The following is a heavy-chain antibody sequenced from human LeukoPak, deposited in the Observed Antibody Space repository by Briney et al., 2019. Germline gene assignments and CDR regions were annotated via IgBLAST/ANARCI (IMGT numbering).Heavy chain of an antibody. J-gene: IGHJ3*02. Sequence: GGSLRLSCAGSGITLSSYWKSWVRQAPGKGLEWVGNIKQDASEKYFVDSLRGRFTISRDNAKNSLFLQMNSLRADDTAVYYCVRDQGAFDMWGHGTMVTVSS. CDR2: IKQDASEK. CDR3: VRDQGAFDM. V-gene: IGHV3-7*05. CDR1: GITLSSYW.